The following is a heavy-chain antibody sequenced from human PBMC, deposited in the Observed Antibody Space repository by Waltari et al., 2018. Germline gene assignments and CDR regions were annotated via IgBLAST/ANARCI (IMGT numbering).Heavy chain of an antibody. D-gene: IGHD6-13*01. CDR1: GGTFSSYP. CDR3: ARADSSSTYYYYGMDV. Sequence: QVQLVQSGAEVKKPGSSVKVSCKASGGTFSSYPTSWVRQAPGQGLEWMGRIIPILGIANYAQKFQGRVTITADKSTSTAYMELSSLRSEDTAVYYCARADSSSTYYYYGMDVWGQGTTVTVSS. V-gene: IGHV1-69*02. J-gene: IGHJ6*02. CDR2: IIPILGIA.